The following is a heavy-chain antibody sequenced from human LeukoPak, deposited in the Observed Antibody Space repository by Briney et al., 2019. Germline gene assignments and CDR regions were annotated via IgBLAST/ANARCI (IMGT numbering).Heavy chain of an antibody. Sequence: ASVTVSCKASGYTFTGYYMHWVRQAPGQGLEWMGWINPNSGGTNYAQKFQGRVTMTRDTSISTAYMELSRLRSDDTAVYYCAVRGELQDAFDIWGQGTMVTVSS. CDR3: AVRGELQDAFDI. V-gene: IGHV1-2*02. CDR2: INPNSGGT. CDR1: GYTFTGYY. J-gene: IGHJ3*02. D-gene: IGHD1-26*01.